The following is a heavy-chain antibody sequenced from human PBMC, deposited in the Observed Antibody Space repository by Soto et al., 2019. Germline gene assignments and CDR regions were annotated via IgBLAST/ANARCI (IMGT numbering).Heavy chain of an antibody. CDR3: ARLRRGLLEWLFTFDH. V-gene: IGHV4-39*02. J-gene: IGHJ4*01. Sequence: SETLSLTCVVSGDSLTSPTFYWGWIRQPPGQGLDWIGHISYTGRSFYDSSLKSRVTIAIDTSKKHFSLSLDSVTAADTAVYYCARLRRGLLEWLFTFDHWGQGALVTVS. CDR1: GDSLTSPTFY. D-gene: IGHD3-3*01. CDR2: ISYTGRS.